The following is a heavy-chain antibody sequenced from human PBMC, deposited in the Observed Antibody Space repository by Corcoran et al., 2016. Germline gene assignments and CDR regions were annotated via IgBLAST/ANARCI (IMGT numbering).Heavy chain of an antibody. CDR2: IWYDGSNK. D-gene: IGHD1-26*01. V-gene: IGHV3-33*01. J-gene: IGHJ4*02. Sequence: QVQLGESGGGVVQPGRSLRISCAASGFTFSSYGMHWARQAPGKGLEWVAVIWYDGSNKYYADSVKGRINISRDNSKNTLYLQMNSLRAEDTAVYYCARVVGATTYLDYWGQGTLVTVSS. CDR1: GFTFSSYG. CDR3: ARVVGATTYLDY.